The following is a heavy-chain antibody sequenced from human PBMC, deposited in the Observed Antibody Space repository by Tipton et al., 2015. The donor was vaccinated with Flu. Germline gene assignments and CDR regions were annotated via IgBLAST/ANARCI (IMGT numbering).Heavy chain of an antibody. CDR2: ISTSGST. D-gene: IGHD5-12*01. CDR3: ARDLRGYSGYTGGDAFDM. J-gene: IGHJ3*02. CDR1: GGSISTSY. Sequence: TLSLTCTVAGGSISTSYWSWIRQPAGKGLEWIGRISTSGSTNYNASLESRVTLSRDTSKNHISPRLRSATAADTALYYCARDLRGYSGYTGGDAFDMWGRGIMVFVSS. V-gene: IGHV4-4*07.